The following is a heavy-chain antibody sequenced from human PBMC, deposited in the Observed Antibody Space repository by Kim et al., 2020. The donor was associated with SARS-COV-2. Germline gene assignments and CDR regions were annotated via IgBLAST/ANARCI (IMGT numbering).Heavy chain of an antibody. J-gene: IGHJ3*02. Sequence: FSPSFQGHVTISADKSISTAYLQWSSLKASDTAMYYCASMTTVTHDAFDIWGQGTMVTVSS. CDR3: ASMTTVTHDAFDI. V-gene: IGHV5-10-1*01. D-gene: IGHD4-17*01.